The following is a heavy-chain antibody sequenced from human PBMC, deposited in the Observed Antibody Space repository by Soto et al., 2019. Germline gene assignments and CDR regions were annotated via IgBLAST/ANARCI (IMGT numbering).Heavy chain of an antibody. D-gene: IGHD6-19*01. Sequence: SETLSLTCTLSGGSISRSGYYWGWIRQPPGKGLEWIGSIYDSGSTYYNPSLKSRVTISVDTSKNQFSLKLSSVTAADTAVYYCARPNTGWYHLFDPWGQGTLVTVSS. CDR3: ARPNTGWYHLFDP. V-gene: IGHV4-39*01. CDR1: GGSISRSGYY. J-gene: IGHJ5*02. CDR2: IYDSGST.